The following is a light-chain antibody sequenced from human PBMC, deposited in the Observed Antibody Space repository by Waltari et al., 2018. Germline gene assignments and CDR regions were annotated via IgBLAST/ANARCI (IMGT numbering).Light chain of an antibody. Sequence: QSALTQPRSVSGSPGQSVTIPCTGTGGAVRGSIYVSWYQQHPGKAPKLIIYDIYKRPSGVPDRFSGSKSDNTASLTISGLQAEDEADFFCCAFAATPLFGGGTKLTVL. V-gene: IGLV2-11*01. CDR1: GGAVRGSIY. CDR3: CAFAATPL. CDR2: DIY. J-gene: IGLJ3*02.